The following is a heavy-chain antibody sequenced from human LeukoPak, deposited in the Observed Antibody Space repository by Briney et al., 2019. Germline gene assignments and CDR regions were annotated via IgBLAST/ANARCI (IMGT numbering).Heavy chain of an antibody. CDR1: GDSVSSGFYY. D-gene: IGHD2-15*01. J-gene: IGHJ4*02. V-gene: IGHV4-61*01. Sequence: SETLSLTCVVSGDSVSSGFYYWSWIRQPPGKTLEWIGYIYYTGSTNYNPSLKSRVAMSLDTSKNQFSLNVRSVTAADTAIYYCASGYGGQYVDYWGQGILVPVSS. CDR2: IYYTGST. CDR3: ASGYGGQYVDY.